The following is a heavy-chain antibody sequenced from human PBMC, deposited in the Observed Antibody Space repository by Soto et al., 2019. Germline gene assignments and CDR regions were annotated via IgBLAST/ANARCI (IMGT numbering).Heavy chain of an antibody. CDR1: GFTFSSYG. Sequence: GGSLRLSCAASGFTFSSYGMHWVRQAPGKGLEWVAVIWYDGSNKYYADSVKGRFTISRDNSKNTLYLRMNSLRAEDTAVYYCARSHYYDSSGYERPPDYWGRGTLVTVSS. CDR3: ARSHYYDSSGYERPPDY. J-gene: IGHJ4*02. V-gene: IGHV3-33*01. CDR2: IWYDGSNK. D-gene: IGHD3-22*01.